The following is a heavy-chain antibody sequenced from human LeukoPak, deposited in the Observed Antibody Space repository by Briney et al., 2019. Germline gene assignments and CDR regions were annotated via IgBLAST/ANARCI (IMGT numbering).Heavy chain of an antibody. Sequence: GGSLRLSCAASGFTFSDYYMSWIRQAPGKGLEWVSYVSSSGSTIYYANSVKGRFTISRDNAKNSLYLQMNSLRAEDTAVYYCARDGSQWLRPSDYWGQGTLVTVSS. CDR1: GFTFSDYY. V-gene: IGHV3-11*01. D-gene: IGHD5-12*01. J-gene: IGHJ4*02. CDR3: ARDGSQWLRPSDY. CDR2: VSSSGSTI.